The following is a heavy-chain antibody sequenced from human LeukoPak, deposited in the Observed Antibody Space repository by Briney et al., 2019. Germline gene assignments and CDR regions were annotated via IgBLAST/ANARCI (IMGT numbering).Heavy chain of an antibody. CDR3: ASYGYLFDWLPLDY. J-gene: IGHJ4*02. D-gene: IGHD3-9*01. Sequence: SVKVSCKASGGTFSSYAISWVRQAPGQGVEWMGGIIPIFGTANYAQKFQGRVTITADKSTSTAYMELSRLRSDDTAVYYCASYGYLFDWLPLDYWGQGTLVTVSS. V-gene: IGHV1-69*06. CDR2: IIPIFGTA. CDR1: GGTFSSYA.